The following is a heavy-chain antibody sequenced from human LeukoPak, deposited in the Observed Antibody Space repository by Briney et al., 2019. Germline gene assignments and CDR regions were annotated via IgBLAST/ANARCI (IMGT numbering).Heavy chain of an antibody. Sequence: SETLSLTCTVSGGSISSYYWSLIRQPPGKGLEWIGYIYYSGSTNYNPSLKSRVTISVDTSKNQFSLKLNSVTAADTAVYYCVRVRGGYIIPWGQGTLVTVSS. CDR2: IYYSGST. D-gene: IGHD5-12*01. V-gene: IGHV4-59*01. CDR1: GGSISSYY. CDR3: VRVRGGYIIP. J-gene: IGHJ5*02.